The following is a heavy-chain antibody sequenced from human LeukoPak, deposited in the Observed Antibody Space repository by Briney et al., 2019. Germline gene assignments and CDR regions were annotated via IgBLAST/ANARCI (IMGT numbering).Heavy chain of an antibody. D-gene: IGHD5-18*01. V-gene: IGHV4-59*01. CDR1: DGSISSYY. CDR3: ASYRYGYFNY. J-gene: IGHJ4*02. CDR2: IYYSGST. Sequence: SETLSLTCTVSDGSISSYYWSWIRQPPGKGLEWIGYIYYSGSTNYNPSLKSRVTISVDTSKNQFSLKLSSVTAADTAVYCCASYRYGYFNYWGQGILVTVSS.